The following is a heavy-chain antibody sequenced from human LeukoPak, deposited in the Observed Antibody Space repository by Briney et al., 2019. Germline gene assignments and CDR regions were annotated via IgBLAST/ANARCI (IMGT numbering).Heavy chain of an antibody. CDR2: IYFSGNT. Sequence: SETLSLTCTVSGVSISETSYYWGWIRQSPGKGLEWIGSIYFSGNTYYNPSLKSRVTISVDTSRNQFSLKLSPVTAADTAVYYCARRVRFLEWLLMDVAVGWYYFDYWGQGTLVTVSS. J-gene: IGHJ4*02. CDR3: ARRVRFLEWLLMDVAVGWYYFDY. V-gene: IGHV4-39*07. CDR1: GVSISETSYY. D-gene: IGHD3-3*01.